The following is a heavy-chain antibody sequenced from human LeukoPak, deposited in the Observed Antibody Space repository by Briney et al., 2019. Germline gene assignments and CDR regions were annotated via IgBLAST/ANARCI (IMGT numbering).Heavy chain of an antibody. Sequence: GGSLRLSCAASGFTFSTYAMSWVRQAPGKGLEWVSGITGSDLYTYYADSVKGRFTISRDNTKNTLYLQMNSLTGEDTAVYYCAKKPGPWGQGTLVTVSS. CDR2: ITGSDLYT. J-gene: IGHJ5*02. CDR1: GFTFSTYA. V-gene: IGHV3-23*01. CDR3: AKKPGP.